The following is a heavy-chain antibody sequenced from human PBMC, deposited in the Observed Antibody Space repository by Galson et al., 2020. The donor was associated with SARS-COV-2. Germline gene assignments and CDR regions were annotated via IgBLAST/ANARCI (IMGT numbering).Heavy chain of an antibody. CDR2: VSAGGAST. CDR1: GFTFSRYA. D-gene: IGHD4-17*01. Sequence: GGSLRLSCAASGFTFSRYAMSWVRQAPGKGLEWVSSVSAGGASTYHADSVKGRFTISRDNSKNTLYLQMNSLRVEDTALYYCAKDQGNDYGDQFDYWGQGTLVSVSS. J-gene: IGHJ4*02. CDR3: AKDQGNDYGDQFDY. V-gene: IGHV3-23*01.